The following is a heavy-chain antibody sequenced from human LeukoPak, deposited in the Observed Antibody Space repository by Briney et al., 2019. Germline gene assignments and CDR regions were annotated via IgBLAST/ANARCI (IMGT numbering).Heavy chain of an antibody. Sequence: EASVKVSCTVSGYTLTELSMHWVRQAPGKGLEWMGGFDPEDGETIYAQKFQGRVTMTEDTSTDTAYMELSSLRSEDTAVYYCAPLRFLEWLSLRWGQGTTVTVSS. V-gene: IGHV1-24*01. J-gene: IGHJ6*02. CDR3: APLRFLEWLSLR. CDR2: FDPEDGET. D-gene: IGHD3-3*01. CDR1: GYTLTELS.